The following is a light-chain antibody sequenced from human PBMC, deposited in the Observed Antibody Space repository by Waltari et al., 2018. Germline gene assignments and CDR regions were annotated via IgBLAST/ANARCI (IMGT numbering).Light chain of an antibody. CDR1: RSNIGSNT. V-gene: IGLV1-44*01. CDR2: ADN. CDR3: AAWDDSLEGPL. Sequence: QSVLTQAPSASGTPGQRVTISCSGSRSNIGSNTVNWYQQVPGTAPKLLIYADNQRPSGVPGRFSGSRSGASASLAISGLQSEDEADYYCAAWDDSLEGPLFGGGTKLTVL. J-gene: IGLJ2*01.